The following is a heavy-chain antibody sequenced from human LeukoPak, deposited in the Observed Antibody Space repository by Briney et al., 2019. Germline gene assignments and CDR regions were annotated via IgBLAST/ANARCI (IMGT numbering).Heavy chain of an antibody. Sequence: GGSLRLSCADSGFSFSIHAMIWVRQAPREGLEWVSGISGSGGSTFYADSVKGRFTISRDNSKNTLYLLINSLRAEDTAVYYCAKEGTTVVRGLFDKWGPGTMVTVSS. CDR2: ISGSGGST. V-gene: IGHV3-23*01. CDR1: GFSFSIHA. D-gene: IGHD4-23*01. CDR3: AKEGTTVVRGLFDK. J-gene: IGHJ3*02.